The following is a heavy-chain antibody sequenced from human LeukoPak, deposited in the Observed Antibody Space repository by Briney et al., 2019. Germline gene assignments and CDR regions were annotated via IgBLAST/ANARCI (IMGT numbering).Heavy chain of an antibody. V-gene: IGHV5-10-1*01. D-gene: IGHD2-8*01. CDR1: EYSFTSYW. CDR3: ARSSAGANGVCYW. Sequence: GESLKISCQGSEYSFTSYWIGWVRQMPGKGLEWMGRIDPSDSYTNYSPSFQGHVTISADKSISTAYLQWSSLKASDTAMYYCARSSAGANGVCYWWGQGTLVTVSS. CDR2: IDPSDSYT. J-gene: IGHJ4*02.